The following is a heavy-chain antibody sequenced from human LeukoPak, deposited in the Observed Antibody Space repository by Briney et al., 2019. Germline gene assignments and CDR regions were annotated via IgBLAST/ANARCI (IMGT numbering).Heavy chain of an antibody. Sequence: SETLSLTCTVSGGSISSSSYYWGWIRQPPGKGLEWIAHVHYSGSTYYNPSLKSRVTISVDTSENQLSLNLSSVTAADTAVYYCARRNVVVPATMARAFDIWGQGTIITVSS. CDR1: GGSISSSSYY. D-gene: IGHD2-2*01. CDR3: ARRNVVVPATMARAFDI. V-gene: IGHV4-39*01. CDR2: VHYSGST. J-gene: IGHJ3*02.